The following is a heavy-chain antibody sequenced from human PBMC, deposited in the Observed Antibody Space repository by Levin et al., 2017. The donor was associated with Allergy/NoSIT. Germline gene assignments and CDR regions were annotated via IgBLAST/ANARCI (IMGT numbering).Heavy chain of an antibody. CDR3: AKSRITMVQGVEYYFDY. J-gene: IGHJ4*02. Sequence: LSLTCAASGFPFKSYAIHWVRPTPGKGLEWVAGISYDAAYKYYAVSVKGRFTISRDNSKNTLYLQMNSLRADDTAVYYCAKSRITMVQGVEYYFDYWGQGTLITVSS. D-gene: IGHD3-10*01. CDR1: GFPFKSYA. V-gene: IGHV3-30*18. CDR2: ISYDAAYK.